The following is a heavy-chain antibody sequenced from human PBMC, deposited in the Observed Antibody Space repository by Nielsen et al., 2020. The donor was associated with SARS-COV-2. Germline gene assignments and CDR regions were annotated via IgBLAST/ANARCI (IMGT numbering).Heavy chain of an antibody. CDR2: ISWNSGST. J-gene: IGHJ5*02. CDR1: GFTFDDYA. D-gene: IGHD3-3*01. CDR3: ATSTPLVRSAWFDP. V-gene: IGHV3-9*01. Sequence: SLKISCVVSGFTFDDYAMHWVRQVPGKGLEWVSSISWNSGSTGYADSVKGRFTISRDNAKNSLYLQMNSLRSEDTAVYYCATSTPLVRSAWFDPWGQGTLVTVSS.